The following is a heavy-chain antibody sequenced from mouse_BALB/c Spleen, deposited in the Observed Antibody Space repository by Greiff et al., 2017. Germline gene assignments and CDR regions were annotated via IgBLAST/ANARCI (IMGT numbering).Heavy chain of an antibody. CDR1: GYAFSSSW. J-gene: IGHJ4*01. V-gene: IGHV1-82*01. CDR3: ARSTMVTTTRYYYAMDY. CDR2: IYPGDGDT. D-gene: IGHD2-2*01. Sequence: QVQLQQSGPELVKPGASVKISCKASGYAFSSSWMNWVKQRPGQGLEWIGRIYPGDGDTNYNGKFKGKATLTADKSSSTAYMQLSSLTSVDSAVYFCARSTMVTTTRYYYAMDYWGQGTSVTVSS.